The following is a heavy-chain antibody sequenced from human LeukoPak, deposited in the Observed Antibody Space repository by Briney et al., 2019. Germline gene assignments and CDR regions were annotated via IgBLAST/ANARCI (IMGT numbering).Heavy chain of an antibody. CDR3: ARAEWDGSGWYGGFALDY. D-gene: IGHD6-19*01. CDR1: GFTVSSNY. CDR2: IYSGGST. V-gene: IGHV3-66*02. Sequence: PGGSLRLSCAASGFTVSSNYMSWVRQAPGKGLEWVLVIYSGGSTYYADSVKGRFTISRDNSKNTLYLQMNSLRAEDTAVYYCARAEWDGSGWYGGFALDYWGQGTLVTVSS. J-gene: IGHJ4*02.